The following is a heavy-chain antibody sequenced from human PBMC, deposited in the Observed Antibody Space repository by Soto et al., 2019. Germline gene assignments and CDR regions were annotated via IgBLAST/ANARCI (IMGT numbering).Heavy chain of an antibody. CDR3: ARAVPSRLYYFDY. CDR1: GGSISSYY. J-gene: IGHJ4*02. V-gene: IGHV4-59*01. CDR2: IYYSGST. D-gene: IGHD2-2*01. Sequence: SETLYLTCTVSGGSISSYYWSWIRQPPGKGLEWIGYIYYSGSTNYNPSLKSRVTISVDTSKNQFSLKLSSVTAADTAVYYCARAVPSRLYYFDYWGQGTLVTVSS.